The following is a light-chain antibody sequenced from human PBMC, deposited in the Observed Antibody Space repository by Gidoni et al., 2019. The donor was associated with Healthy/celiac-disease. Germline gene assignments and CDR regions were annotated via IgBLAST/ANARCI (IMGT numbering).Light chain of an antibody. CDR2: EVS. J-gene: IGLJ2*01. CDR1: SGDVGGYNY. V-gene: IGLV2-14*01. Sequence: QSALTQPASVSGSPGQSITISCTGTSGDVGGYNYVSWYQQHPGKAPKLMIYEVSNRPSGVSNRCSGSKSGNTASLTISGLQAEDEADYYCSSYTSSSTLVFGGGTKLTVL. CDR3: SSYTSSSTLV.